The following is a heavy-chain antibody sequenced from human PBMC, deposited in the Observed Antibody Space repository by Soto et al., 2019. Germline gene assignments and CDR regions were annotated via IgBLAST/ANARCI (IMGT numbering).Heavy chain of an antibody. Sequence: QVHLVQSGAEVKKPGASVKVSCKGSGYDFTTYGITWVRQAPGQGLEWMAWISAHNGNTDYAQKLQGRVTVTRDTPRSTAYMELRAWSSDNPAVYSGARGRNGDYGGEGALVTFSS. J-gene: IGHJ4*02. CDR3: ARGRNGDY. CDR2: ISAHNGNT. CDR1: GYDFTTYG. D-gene: IGHD1-1*01. V-gene: IGHV1-18*01.